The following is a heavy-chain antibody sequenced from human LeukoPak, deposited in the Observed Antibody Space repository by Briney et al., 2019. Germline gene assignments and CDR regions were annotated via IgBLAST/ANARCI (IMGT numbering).Heavy chain of an antibody. CDR2: ISYDGSNK. V-gene: IGHV3-30*03. Sequence: PGGSLRLSCAASGFTFSRYGMHWVRQAPGKGLEWVAVISYDGSNKYYADSVKGRFTISRDNSQNTLYLQMNSLRAEDTAVYYCARDGYSSSFYFDYWGQGTLVTVSS. J-gene: IGHJ4*02. CDR1: GFTFSRYG. CDR3: ARDGYSSSFYFDY. D-gene: IGHD6-6*01.